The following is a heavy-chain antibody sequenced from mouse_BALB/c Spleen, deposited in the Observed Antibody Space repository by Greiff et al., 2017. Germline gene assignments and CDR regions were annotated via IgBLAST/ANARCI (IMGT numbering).Heavy chain of an antibody. D-gene: IGHD2-14*01. CDR2: ISDGGSYT. Sequence: EVQLVESGGGLVKPGGSLKLSCAASGFTFSDYYMYWVRQTPEKRLEWVATISDGGSYTYYPDSVKGRFTISRDNAKNNLYLQMSSLKSEDTAMYDCAREGVRRGGYAMDYWGQGTSVTVSS. J-gene: IGHJ4*01. CDR3: AREGVRRGGYAMDY. CDR1: GFTFSDYY. V-gene: IGHV5-4*02.